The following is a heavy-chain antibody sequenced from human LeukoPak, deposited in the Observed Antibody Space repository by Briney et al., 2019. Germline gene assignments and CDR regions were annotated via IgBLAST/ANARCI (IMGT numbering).Heavy chain of an antibody. CDR1: GYTFTGYY. D-gene: IGHD1-26*01. J-gene: IGHJ4*02. V-gene: IGHV1-2*02. CDR3: ARETGATIDY. Sequence: ASVKVSCKASGYTFTGYYMNWVRQAPGQGLEWMGWTNPNSGGTNYAQKFQGRVTMTRDTSISTAYMELSRLRSDDAAVYYCARETGATIDYWGQGTLVTVSS. CDR2: TNPNSGGT.